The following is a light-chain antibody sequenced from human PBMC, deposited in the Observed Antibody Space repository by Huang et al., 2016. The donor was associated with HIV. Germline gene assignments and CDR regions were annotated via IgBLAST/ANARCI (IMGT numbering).Light chain of an antibody. V-gene: IGKV6D-21*02. CDR2: YAS. Sequence: EIVLTQSPDFQSVTPNEKVTITCRASQSIGRSLHWYQQKAGQSPKVLLKYASQSISGVPSRFTGSGSGTDFTLTINGLEAEDAAVYYCHQTSSFPLTFGGGTKVEIK. CDR1: QSIGRS. J-gene: IGKJ4*01. CDR3: HQTSSFPLT.